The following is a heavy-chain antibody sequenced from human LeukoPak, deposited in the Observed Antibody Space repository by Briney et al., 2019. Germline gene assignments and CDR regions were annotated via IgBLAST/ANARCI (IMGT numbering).Heavy chain of an antibody. J-gene: IGHJ4*02. CDR2: ISSSSSYI. D-gene: IGHD2-2*01. V-gene: IGHV3-21*01. CDR3: ARGPPGYCSSTSCYRFDY. CDR1: GFTFSSYS. Sequence: PGGSLRLSCAASGFTFSSYSMNWVRQAPGKGLEWVSSISSSSSYIYYADSVKGRFTISRDNAKNSLYLQMNSLRAEDTAVYYCARGPPGYCSSTSCYRFDYWGQGTLVTVSS.